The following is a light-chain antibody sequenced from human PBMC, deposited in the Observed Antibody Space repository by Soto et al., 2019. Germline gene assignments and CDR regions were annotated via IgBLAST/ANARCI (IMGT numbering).Light chain of an antibody. Sequence: EIVLTHSPGTPCLSPGERTTLSFRASQIVSSSYLASYQQQPGQAPRLLIYDASNRATGIPAKFSGSGSGTDFTLTISSLEPEDSAVYYCQQRSNSPPWITFGQGTRLEI. CDR2: DAS. CDR3: QQRSNSPPWIT. V-gene: IGKV3-11*01. J-gene: IGKJ5*01. CDR1: QIVSSSY.